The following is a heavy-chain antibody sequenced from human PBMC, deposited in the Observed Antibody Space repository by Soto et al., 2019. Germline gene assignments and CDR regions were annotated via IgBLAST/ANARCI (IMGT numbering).Heavy chain of an antibody. D-gene: IGHD5-12*01. CDR2: ISYDGSNK. CDR3: AKMGGYKSLDY. J-gene: IGHJ4*02. V-gene: IGHV3-30*18. CDR1: GFTFSSYG. Sequence: QVQLVESGGGVVQPGRSLRLSCAASGFTFSSYGMHWVRQAPGKGLEWVAVISYDGSNKYYADSVKGRFTISRDNSKKTLYLQMNSLRAEDTAVYYCAKMGGYKSLDYWGQGTLVTVSS.